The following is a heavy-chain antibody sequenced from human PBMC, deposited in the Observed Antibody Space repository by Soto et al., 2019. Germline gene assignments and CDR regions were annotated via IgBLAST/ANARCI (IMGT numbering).Heavy chain of an antibody. V-gene: IGHV1-46*01. Sequence: GASVKVSCKASGYTFTSYYMHWVRQAPGQGLEWMGIINPSGGSTSYAQKFQGRVTMTRDTSTSTVYMELSSLRSEDTAVYYCARDADVLLWFGELLHQELDVWGQGTTVTVSS. D-gene: IGHD3-10*01. J-gene: IGHJ6*02. CDR1: GYTFTSYY. CDR2: INPSGGST. CDR3: ARDADVLLWFGELLHQELDV.